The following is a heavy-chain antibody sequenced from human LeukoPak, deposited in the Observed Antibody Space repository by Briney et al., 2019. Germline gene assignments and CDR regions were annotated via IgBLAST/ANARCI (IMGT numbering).Heavy chain of an antibody. J-gene: IGHJ4*01. CDR1: GFTFSSNA. D-gene: IGHD6-13*01. CDR2: ISGNGGDGGGI. CDR3: AKGPYSSTWYYFD. V-gene: IGHV3-23*01. Sequence: GGSLRLSCAASGFTFSSNAMSWVRQAPGKGLEWVSLISGNGGDGGGIYYADSVKGRFTISRDNSKNTLYLQMNSLGAEDTAIYYCAKGPYSSTWYYFD.